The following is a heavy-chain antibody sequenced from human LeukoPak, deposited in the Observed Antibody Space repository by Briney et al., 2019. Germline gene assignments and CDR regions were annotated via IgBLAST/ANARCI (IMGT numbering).Heavy chain of an antibody. V-gene: IGHV4-4*07. Sequence: PSETLSLTCTVSGGSISSYYWSWIRQPAGKGLEWIGRIYTSGSTNYNPSLKSRVTMSVDTSKNQFSLKLSSVTAADTAVYYCARDNPTYCSSTSCFPYYYMDVWGKGTTVTVSS. CDR3: ARDNPTYCSSTSCFPYYYMDV. CDR2: IYTSGST. CDR1: GGSISSYY. J-gene: IGHJ6*03. D-gene: IGHD2-2*01.